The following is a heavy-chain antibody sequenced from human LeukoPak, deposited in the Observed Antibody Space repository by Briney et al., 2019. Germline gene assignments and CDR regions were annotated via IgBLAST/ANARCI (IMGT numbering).Heavy chain of an antibody. CDR2: INPSGGST. CDR3: ARDHDYGDSRGDHFDY. D-gene: IGHD4-17*01. Sequence: ASVKVSCKASGYTFTSYYMHWVRQAPGQGLEWMGIINPSGGSTSYAQKFQGRVTMTRDTSTSTVYMELSSLRSEDTAVYYCARDHDYGDSRGDHFDYWGQGTLVTVSS. CDR1: GYTFTSYY. V-gene: IGHV1-46*01. J-gene: IGHJ4*02.